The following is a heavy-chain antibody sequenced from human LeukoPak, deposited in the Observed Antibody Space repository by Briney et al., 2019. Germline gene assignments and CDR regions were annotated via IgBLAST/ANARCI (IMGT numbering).Heavy chain of an antibody. V-gene: IGHV4-38-2*02. J-gene: IGHJ6*03. CDR2: IYHSGST. CDR3: ARVGDSGSWYAVKYYYYYYYYMDV. CDR1: GYSISSGYY. Sequence: PSETLSLTCTVSGYSISSGYYWGWIRQPPGKGLEWIGSIYHSGSTYYNPSLKSRVTISVDTSKNQFSLKLSSVTAADTAVYYCARVGDSGSWYAVKYYYYYYYYMDVWGKGTTVTVSS. D-gene: IGHD6-13*01.